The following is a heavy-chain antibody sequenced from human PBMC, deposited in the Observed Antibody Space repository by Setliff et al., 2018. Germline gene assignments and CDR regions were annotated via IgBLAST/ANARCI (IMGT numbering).Heavy chain of an antibody. D-gene: IGHD3-22*01. CDR2: IDWDDDK. Sequence: SGPTLVNPTQTLTLTCTFSGFSLSTSGVGVSWIRQPPGQALEWLARIDWDDDKYYSTSLKSRLTITKDTSKNQVVLTMTNMDPVDTATYYCAHRRGDYYDSSGYYYDYWGQGTLVTSPQ. V-gene: IGHV2-70*12. CDR1: GFSLSTSGVG. CDR3: AHRRGDYYDSSGYYYDY. J-gene: IGHJ4*02.